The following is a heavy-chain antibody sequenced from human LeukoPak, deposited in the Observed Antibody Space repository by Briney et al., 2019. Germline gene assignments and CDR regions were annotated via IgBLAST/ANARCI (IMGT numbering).Heavy chain of an antibody. J-gene: IGHJ5*02. CDR3: AKDSRRVFWFDP. V-gene: IGHV3-30*18. CDR1: GFTFSSYG. CDR2: ISYDGSNK. Sequence: GGSLRLSCAASGFTFSSYGMHWVRQAPGKGLEWVAVISYDGSNKYYADSVKGRFTISRDNSKNTLYLQMNSLRAEDTAVYYCAKDSRRVFWFDPWGQGTLVTVSS.